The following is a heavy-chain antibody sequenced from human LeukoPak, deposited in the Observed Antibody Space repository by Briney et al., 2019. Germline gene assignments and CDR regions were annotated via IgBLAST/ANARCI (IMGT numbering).Heavy chain of an antibody. CDR2: IKDDGSET. CDR3: AREPRGYSYGL. D-gene: IGHD5-18*01. V-gene: IGHV3-7*01. J-gene: IGHJ4*02. CDR1: RFTFSNYW. Sequence: GGSPRLSCAASRFTFSNYWMAWVRQAPGKGLEWVANIKDDGSETYYVASVKGRFTISRDNAKDSLYLQMNSLRAEDTAVYYCAREPRGYSYGLWGRGTLVTVSS.